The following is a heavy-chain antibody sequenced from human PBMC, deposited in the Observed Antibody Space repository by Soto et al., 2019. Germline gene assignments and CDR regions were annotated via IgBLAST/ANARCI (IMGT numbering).Heavy chain of an antibody. D-gene: IGHD3-16*02. V-gene: IGHV1-69*01. Sequence: QVQLVQSGSEVKKPGSSVKVSCKDSGGTFGSFAISWVRQAPGQGLEWMGGIIPIFGTSVYTQRFKGRIAITADESTGTAYMELSGLRAEDTAVYSCGRRIAVPMDYYYGMDVWAQGTTVTVSS. CDR1: GGTFGSFA. J-gene: IGHJ6*02. CDR3: GRRIAVPMDYYYGMDV. CDR2: IIPIFGTS.